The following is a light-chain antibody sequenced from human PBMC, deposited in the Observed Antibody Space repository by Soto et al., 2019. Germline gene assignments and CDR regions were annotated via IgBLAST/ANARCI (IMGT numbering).Light chain of an antibody. V-gene: IGLV2-23*01. J-gene: IGLJ1*01. CDR2: EGS. Sequence: ALTQPASVSGSPGQSITISCTGTSSDVGSYNLVSWYQQHPGKAPKLMIYEGSKRPSGVSNRFSGSKSGNTASLTISGLQAEDEADYYCCSYAGSSTSLYVFGTGTKLTVL. CDR1: SSDVGSYNL. CDR3: CSYAGSSTSLYV.